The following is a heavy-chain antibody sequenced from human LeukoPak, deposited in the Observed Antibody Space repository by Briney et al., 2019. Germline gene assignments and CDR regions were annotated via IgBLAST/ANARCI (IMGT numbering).Heavy chain of an antibody. V-gene: IGHV4-34*01. CDR2: INHDGST. D-gene: IGHD6-13*01. J-gene: IGHJ4*02. Sequence: PSETLSLTCAVYGGSFSGYYWSWIRQPPGKGLEWIGEINHDGSTKYNPSLKSQVTVSVDTSKNQFSLKLSSVTAADTAVYYCARRGRTPNYSSSWYTHWGQGTLVTVSS. CDR1: GGSFSGYY. CDR3: ARRGRTPNYSSSWYTH.